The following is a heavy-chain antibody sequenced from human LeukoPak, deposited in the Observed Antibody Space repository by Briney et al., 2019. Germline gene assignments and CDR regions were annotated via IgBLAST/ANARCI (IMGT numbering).Heavy chain of an antibody. V-gene: IGHV1-58*01. J-gene: IGHJ4*02. CDR2: IVVGSGNT. CDR1: GFTFGTPA. CDR3: AAEKSGSYPYYFDY. Sequence: ASVKISCKAPGFTFGTPAVQCVRQARGQRLEWIGWIVVGSGNTNYAQKFQGRVTVTRDMSTSTAYMELSSLRFEDTAVYYCAAEKSGSYPYYFDYWGQGTLVTVSS. D-gene: IGHD1-26*01.